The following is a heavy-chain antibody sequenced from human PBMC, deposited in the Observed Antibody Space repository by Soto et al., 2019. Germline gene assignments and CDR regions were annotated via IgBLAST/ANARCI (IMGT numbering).Heavy chain of an antibody. CDR3: VRAGGVGATWSWFDP. Sequence: EVQLVESGGGLVQPGGSLRLSCAASGFTFSSYDMHWVRQVTGKGLEWVAAIGTVGDAHFPDSVKGRFTISRENVKNSWYLQMNSLRAEDTAVYYCVRAGGVGATWSWFDPWGQGSLVTVSS. CDR2: IGTVGDA. J-gene: IGHJ5*02. D-gene: IGHD1-26*01. CDR1: GFTFSSYD. V-gene: IGHV3-13*01.